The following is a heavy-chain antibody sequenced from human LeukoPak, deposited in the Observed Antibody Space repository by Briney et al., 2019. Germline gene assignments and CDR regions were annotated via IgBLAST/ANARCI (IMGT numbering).Heavy chain of an antibody. V-gene: IGHV4-30-4*08. Sequence: PSETLSLTCTVSGGSISSGDYYWSWIRQPPGKGLEWIGYIYYSGSTYCNPSLKSRVTISVDRSENQFSLKLSSVTAADTAVYYCARTTSSGYYTLFDFWGQGTLVTVSS. CDR1: GGSISSGDYY. CDR3: ARTTSSGYYTLFDF. J-gene: IGHJ4*02. CDR2: IYYSGST. D-gene: IGHD3-3*01.